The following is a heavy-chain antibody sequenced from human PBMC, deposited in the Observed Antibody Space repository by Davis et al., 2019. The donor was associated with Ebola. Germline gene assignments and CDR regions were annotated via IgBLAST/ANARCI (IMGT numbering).Heavy chain of an antibody. CDR1: GYTFTSYY. V-gene: IGHV1-2*06. CDR3: ARDSEIQLWLTEGYYFDY. Sequence: AASVKVSCKASGYTFTSYYMHWVRQAPGQGLEWMGRINPNSGGTNYAQKFQGRVTMTRDTSISTAYMELSRLRSDDTAVYYCARDSEIQLWLTEGYYFDYWGQGTLVTVSS. D-gene: IGHD5-18*01. J-gene: IGHJ4*02. CDR2: INPNSGGT.